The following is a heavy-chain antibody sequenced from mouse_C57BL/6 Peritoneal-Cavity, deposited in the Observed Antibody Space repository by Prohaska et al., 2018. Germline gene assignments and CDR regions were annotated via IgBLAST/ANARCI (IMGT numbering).Heavy chain of an antibody. CDR2: IYPVNGDT. D-gene: IGHD1-1*01. CDR3: ARYPYYGSSYWYFDV. J-gene: IGHJ1*03. CDR1: TSYN. V-gene: IGHV1-12*01. Sequence: TSYNMHWVKQTPRQGLEWIGAIYPVNGDTSYNQKFKGKATLTVDKSSSTAYMQLSSLTSEDSAVYFCARYPYYGSSYWYFDVWGTGTTVTVSS.